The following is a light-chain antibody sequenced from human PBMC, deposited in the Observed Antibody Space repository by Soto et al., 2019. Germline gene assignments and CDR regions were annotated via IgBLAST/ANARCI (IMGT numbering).Light chain of an antibody. V-gene: IGKV3-20*01. CDR2: GAS. J-gene: IGKJ1*01. CDR3: QQYNNGWT. Sequence: ESVLTQSPGTLSLSAGERATLSGRASQSVSSNYLAWYQQKPGQAPRLLIYGASNRATGIPDRFGVSGSGADFTLTISSLQSEDLGVYYCQQYNNGWTFGQGTKVDIK. CDR1: QSVSSNY.